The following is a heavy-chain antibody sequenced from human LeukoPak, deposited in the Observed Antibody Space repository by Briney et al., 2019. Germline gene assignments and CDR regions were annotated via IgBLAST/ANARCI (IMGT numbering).Heavy chain of an antibody. Sequence: ASVKVSCKVSGYTLTELSMHWVRQAPGKGLEWMGGFDPEDGETIYAQKFQGRVTMTEDTSTDTAYMELSSLRSEDTAVYYCATPRGRWVQFHPFDYWGQGTLVNVSS. CDR3: ATPRGRWVQFHPFDY. J-gene: IGHJ4*02. CDR1: GYTLTELS. D-gene: IGHD5-24*01. V-gene: IGHV1-24*01. CDR2: FDPEDGET.